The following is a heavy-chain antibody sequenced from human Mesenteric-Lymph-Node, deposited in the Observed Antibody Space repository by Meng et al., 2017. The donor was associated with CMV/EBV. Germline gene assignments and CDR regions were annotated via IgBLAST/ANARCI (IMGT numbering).Heavy chain of an antibody. CDR1: GGTFSSYA. V-gene: IGHV1-69*10. J-gene: IGHJ3*02. CDR2: IIPIFGIA. D-gene: IGHD2-2*01. Sequence: SVKVSCKASGGTFSSYAISWVRQAPGQGLEWMGGIIPIFGIANYAQKFQGRVTITADKSTSTAYMELSSLRSEDTAVYYCARDFWVRGGCSSTSCYDSGFAFDIWGQGTMVTVSS. CDR3: ARDFWVRGGCSSTSCYDSGFAFDI.